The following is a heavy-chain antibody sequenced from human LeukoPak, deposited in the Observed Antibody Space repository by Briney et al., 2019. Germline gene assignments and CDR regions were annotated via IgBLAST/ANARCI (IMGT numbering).Heavy chain of an antibody. CDR1: GYTFTGYY. CDR2: INPNSGGA. D-gene: IGHD2-2*01. J-gene: IGHJ4*02. V-gene: IGHV1-2*06. Sequence: ASVKVSCKASGYTFTGYYMHWVRQAPGQGLVWMGRINPNSGGANYAQKFQGRVTMTRDTSISTAYMELSRLRSDDTAVYYCARDLGGSSFYWGQGTLVTVSS. CDR3: ARDLGGSSFY.